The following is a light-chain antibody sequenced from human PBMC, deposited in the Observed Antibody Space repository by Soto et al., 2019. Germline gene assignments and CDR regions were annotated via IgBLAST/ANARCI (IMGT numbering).Light chain of an antibody. Sequence: DIHLTQSPSTLSASVGDRVTITCRASQSISSWLAWYQQKPGKAPNLLIYKASTIESGVPSRFSGSGSGTEFTLTISSLQPDDFATYYCQHWVDYMWTFGQGTKVEIK. CDR1: QSISSW. CDR2: KAS. J-gene: IGKJ1*01. CDR3: QHWVDYMWT. V-gene: IGKV1-5*03.